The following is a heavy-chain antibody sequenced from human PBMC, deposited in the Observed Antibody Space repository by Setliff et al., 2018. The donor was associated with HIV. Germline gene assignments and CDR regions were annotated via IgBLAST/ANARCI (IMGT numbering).Heavy chain of an antibody. Sequence: SETLSLTCAVYGGSFSGYYWGWIRQPPGKGLEWIGEINHSGSTNYNPSLKSRVAISVDTSKTQLSLNLSPVTAADTAIYYCVRGGRRRGFYYFGMDVWGQGTTVTVSS. D-gene: IGHD3-10*01. J-gene: IGHJ6*02. V-gene: IGHV4-34*01. CDR1: GGSFSGYY. CDR2: INHSGST. CDR3: VRGGRRRGFYYFGMDV.